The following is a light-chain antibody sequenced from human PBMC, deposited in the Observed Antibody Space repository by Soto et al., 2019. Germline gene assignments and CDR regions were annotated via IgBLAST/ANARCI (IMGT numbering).Light chain of an antibody. CDR3: QHSGDFRWT. Sequence: EFVLTQSPGTLSLSPGERATLSCRASQTVRNNYLAWYQQKPGQAPRLLIYGVSSRATGIPDRFSGGGSGTDFTLTISRLEPEDFAVYYCQHSGDFRWTFGQGTKV. J-gene: IGKJ1*01. CDR2: GVS. V-gene: IGKV3-20*01. CDR1: QTVRNNY.